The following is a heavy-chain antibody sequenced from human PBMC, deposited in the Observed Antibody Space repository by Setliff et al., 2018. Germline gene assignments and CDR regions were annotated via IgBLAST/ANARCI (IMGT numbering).Heavy chain of an antibody. CDR1: GYFISSGYY. J-gene: IGHJ4*02. Sequence: SETLSLTCAVSGYFISSGYYWGWIRQPPGKGLEWIGSIYHSGSTYYNPSLKSRVTISVDTSKKQFSLKLSSVTAADTAVYYCARRHCSGGSCYSLNYFVYWGQGTLVTVSS. CDR2: IYHSGST. D-gene: IGHD2-15*01. V-gene: IGHV4-38-2*01. CDR3: ARRHCSGGSCYSLNYFVY.